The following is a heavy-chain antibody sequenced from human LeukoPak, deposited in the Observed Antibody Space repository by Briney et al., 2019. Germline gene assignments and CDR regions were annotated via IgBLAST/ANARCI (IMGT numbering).Heavy chain of an antibody. CDR2: IYHTGSDYFNPSGSA. CDR3: ARLKWGTGFGGRGRSYMDV. Sequence: SETLSLTCGVSGYSISSGYYWGWIRQPPGKGLEWIGSIYHTGSDYFNPSGSAYFNPSLKSRVSMSVDTSKNQFSLKLSSVTAADTAVYYCARLKWGTGFGGRGRSYMDVWGKGTTVTVSS. V-gene: IGHV4-38-2*01. CDR1: GYSISSGYY. J-gene: IGHJ6*03. D-gene: IGHD3-16*01.